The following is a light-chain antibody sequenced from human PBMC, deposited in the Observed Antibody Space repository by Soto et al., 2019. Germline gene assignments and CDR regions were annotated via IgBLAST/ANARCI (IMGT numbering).Light chain of an antibody. Sequence: EIVLTQSPGTLSLSPGERATLSCKACQSVNRFLAWFQQKPGQAPRLLIYGASNRATGIPDRFSGSGSETDFTLIITRLEPEDFAVYYCHHYVGSPWAFGQGTKVENK. CDR2: GAS. J-gene: IGKJ1*01. CDR3: HHYVGSPWA. CDR1: QSVNRF. V-gene: IGKV3-20*01.